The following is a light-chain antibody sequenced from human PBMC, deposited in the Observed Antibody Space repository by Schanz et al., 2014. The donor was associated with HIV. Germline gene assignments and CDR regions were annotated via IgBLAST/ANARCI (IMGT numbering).Light chain of an antibody. J-gene: IGLJ3*02. CDR1: SSNFRSNA. CDR2: NTY. CDR3: ATWDDSLKGWV. V-gene: IGLV1-44*01. Sequence: QLVLTQPPSASGTPGQRVTISCSGSSSNFRSNAVNWYQQLPGTAPKLVIYNTYHRPSGVPDRFSGSQSGASASLAISGLQSEDEADFYCATWDDSLKGWVFGGGTKLTVL.